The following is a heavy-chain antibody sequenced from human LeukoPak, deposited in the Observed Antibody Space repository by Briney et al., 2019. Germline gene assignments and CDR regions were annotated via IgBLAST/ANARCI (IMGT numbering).Heavy chain of an antibody. Sequence: SQTLSLTCAVSGGSISSGGYSWSWIRQPPGKGLEWIGYIYYSGSTYYNPSLKSRVTISVDTSKNQFSLKLSSVTAADTAVYYCARVYSSSWYEATYNWFDPWGQGTLVTVSS. D-gene: IGHD6-13*01. CDR1: GGSISSGGYS. CDR3: ARVYSSSWYEATYNWFDP. J-gene: IGHJ5*02. CDR2: IYYSGST. V-gene: IGHV4-30-4*07.